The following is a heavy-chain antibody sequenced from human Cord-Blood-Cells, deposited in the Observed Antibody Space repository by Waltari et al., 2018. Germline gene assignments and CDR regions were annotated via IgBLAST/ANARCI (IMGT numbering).Heavy chain of an antibody. CDR2: IYYSGST. J-gene: IGHJ4*02. V-gene: IGHV4-30-4*08. CDR1: GGSISRGYYY. D-gene: IGHD3-10*01. Sequence: QVQLQESGPGLVKPSQTLSLTCPVSGGSISRGYYYGSWIRQPAGKGLEWIGYIYYSGSTYYNPSLKSRVTISVDTSKNQFSLKLSSVTVADTAVYYCARDSSGFDYWGQGTLVTVSS. CDR3: ARDSSGFDY.